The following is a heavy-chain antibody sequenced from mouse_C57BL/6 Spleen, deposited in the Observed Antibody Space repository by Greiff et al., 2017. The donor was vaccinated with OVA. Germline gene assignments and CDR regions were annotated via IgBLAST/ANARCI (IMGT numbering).Heavy chain of an antibody. V-gene: IGHV1-26*01. CDR3: AREGLYDYGGDV. J-gene: IGHJ1*03. D-gene: IGHD2-4*01. CDR2: INPNNGGT. Sequence: VQLQQSGPELVKPGASVKLSCKASGYTFTDYYMNWVKQSHGKSLEWIGDINPNNGGTSYNQKFKGKATLTVDKSSSPAFMELRSLTSEDSAVYYCAREGLYDYGGDVWGTGTTVTVSS. CDR1: GYTFTDYY.